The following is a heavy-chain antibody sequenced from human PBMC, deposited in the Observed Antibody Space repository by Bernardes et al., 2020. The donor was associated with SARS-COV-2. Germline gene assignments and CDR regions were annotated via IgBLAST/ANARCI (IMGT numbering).Heavy chain of an antibody. Sequence: ASVKVSCKASGYTFTGYYLHWVRQAPGQGLEWMGWINPNSGGTNYAQKFQGRVTMTRDTSISTAYMELSRLRSDDTAVYYCARAERFFIAVTTRTFDYWGQGTLVTVSS. D-gene: IGHD6-19*01. J-gene: IGHJ4*02. CDR1: GYTFTGYY. V-gene: IGHV1-2*02. CDR2: INPNSGGT. CDR3: ARAERFFIAVTTRTFDY.